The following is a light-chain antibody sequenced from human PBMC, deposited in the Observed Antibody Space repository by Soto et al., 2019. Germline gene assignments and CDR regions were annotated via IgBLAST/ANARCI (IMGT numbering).Light chain of an antibody. Sequence: DIVMTQSPLSLPVTPGEPASISCRSSQSLLYSNGYNSLEWYLQKPGQSPQLLIYLGSNRAAGVPDRFSGSGSGTDFTLKISRAEAEDVGVYYCLQGLHLPYTFGQGTKLEIK. CDR1: QSLLYSNGYNS. J-gene: IGKJ2*01. V-gene: IGKV2-28*01. CDR3: LQGLHLPYT. CDR2: LGS.